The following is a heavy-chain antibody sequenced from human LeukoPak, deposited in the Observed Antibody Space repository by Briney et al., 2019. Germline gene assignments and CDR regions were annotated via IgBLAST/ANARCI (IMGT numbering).Heavy chain of an antibody. CDR2: MNPNSGNT. J-gene: IGHJ4*02. V-gene: IGHV1-8*03. D-gene: IGHD6-6*01. CDR3: ARALKSIAARPYYFDY. CDR1: GYTFTSYD. Sequence: ASVKVSCKASGYTFTSYDINWVRQATGQGLEWMGWMNPNSGNTGYARKFQGRVTITRNTSISTAYMELSSLRSEDTAVYYCARALKSIAARPYYFDYWGQGTLVTVSS.